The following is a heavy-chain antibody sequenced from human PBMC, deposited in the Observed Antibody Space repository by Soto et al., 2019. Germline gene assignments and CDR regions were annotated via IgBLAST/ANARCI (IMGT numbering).Heavy chain of an antibody. CDR3: AASYGDPPFFDY. D-gene: IGHD4-17*01. Sequence: SETLSLTCTVSGGSISSYYWSWIRQPPGKGLEWIGYIYYSGSTNYNPSLKSRVTISVDTSKNQFSLKLSSVTAADTAVYYCAASYGDPPFFDYWGQGTLVTRLL. J-gene: IGHJ4*02. V-gene: IGHV4-59*08. CDR2: IYYSGST. CDR1: GGSISSYY.